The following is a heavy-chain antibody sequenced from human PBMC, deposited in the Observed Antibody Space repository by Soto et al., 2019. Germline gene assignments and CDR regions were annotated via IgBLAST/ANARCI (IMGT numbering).Heavy chain of an antibody. Sequence: GESLKISCKGSGYSFTSYWIGWVRQMPGKGLEWMGIIYPGDSDTRYSPSFQGHVTISADKSISTAYLQWSSLKASDTAMYYCARLWTHIGYYYKTSNAFDIWGQGTMVTVSS. CDR1: GYSFTSYW. D-gene: IGHD3-22*01. J-gene: IGHJ3*02. V-gene: IGHV5-51*01. CDR3: ARLWTHIGYYYKTSNAFDI. CDR2: IYPGDSDT.